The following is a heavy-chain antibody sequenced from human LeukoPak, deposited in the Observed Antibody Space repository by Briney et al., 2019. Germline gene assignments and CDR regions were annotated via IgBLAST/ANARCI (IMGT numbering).Heavy chain of an antibody. Sequence: PGGSLRLSCAASGFTFNVYYMSWIRQAPGKGLEWVSYISSSGSMKDYGDSVTGRFTISRDNAKNSLYLQMSSLRAEDTAVYYCARDPGPVTGIGQAGFDYWGQGTLVTVSS. CDR1: GFTFNVYY. D-gene: IGHD4-11*01. CDR2: ISSSGSMK. J-gene: IGHJ4*02. CDR3: ARDPGPVTGIGQAGFDY. V-gene: IGHV3-11*01.